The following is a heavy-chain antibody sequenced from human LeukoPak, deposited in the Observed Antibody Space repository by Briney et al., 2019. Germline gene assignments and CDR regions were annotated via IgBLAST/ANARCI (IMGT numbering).Heavy chain of an antibody. V-gene: IGHV1-2*02. Sequence: ASVKVSCKASGYTFTGYYMHWVRHAPGQGLEWMGWINPNSGGTNYAQKFQGRVTMTRDTSISTAYMELSRLRSDDTAVYYCARGMRYFDWLLRIDAFDIWGQGTMVTVSS. CDR3: ARGMRYFDWLLRIDAFDI. J-gene: IGHJ3*02. CDR1: GYTFTGYY. D-gene: IGHD3-9*01. CDR2: INPNSGGT.